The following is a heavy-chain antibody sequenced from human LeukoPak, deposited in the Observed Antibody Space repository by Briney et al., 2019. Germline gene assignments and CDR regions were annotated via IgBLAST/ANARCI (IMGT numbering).Heavy chain of an antibody. CDR3: ARGRRDSSGGTPFDY. CDR1: GGSISSGGYY. Sequence: PSQTLSLTCAVSGGSISSGGYYWSWIRQHPGKGLEWIGYIYYSGSTYYNPSLKSRVTMSVDMSDNQFSLKLSSVTAADTAVYCCARGRRDSSGGTPFDYWGQGTLVTVSS. J-gene: IGHJ4*02. D-gene: IGHD3-22*01. CDR2: IYYSGST. V-gene: IGHV4-31*11.